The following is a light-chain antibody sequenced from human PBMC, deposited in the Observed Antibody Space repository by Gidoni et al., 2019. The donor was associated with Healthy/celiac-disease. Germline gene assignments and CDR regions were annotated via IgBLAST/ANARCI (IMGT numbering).Light chain of an antibody. Sequence: DIQMTQSPSTLSASVGDRVTITCRASQSISSWLAWYQQKPGKAPKLLIYKASSLESEVPSRFSGSGSGTEFTLTISSLQPDDFATYYCQQYNSYSWTFXQXTKVXIK. V-gene: IGKV1-5*03. CDR2: KAS. CDR1: QSISSW. CDR3: QQYNSYSWT. J-gene: IGKJ1*01.